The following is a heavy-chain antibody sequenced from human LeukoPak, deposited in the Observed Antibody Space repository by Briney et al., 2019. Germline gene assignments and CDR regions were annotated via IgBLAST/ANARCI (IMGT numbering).Heavy chain of an antibody. CDR1: GGSISSGGYY. CDR2: IYYSGST. V-gene: IGHV4-31*03. D-gene: IGHD4-23*01. J-gene: IGHJ4*02. CDR3: ARDSLGTVVTAPDY. Sequence: ASETLSLTCTVSGGSISSGGYYWSWIRQHPGKGLEWIGYIYYSGSTYYNPSLKSRVTISVDTSKNQFSLKLSSVTAADTAVYYCARDSLGTVVTAPDYWGQGTLVTVSS.